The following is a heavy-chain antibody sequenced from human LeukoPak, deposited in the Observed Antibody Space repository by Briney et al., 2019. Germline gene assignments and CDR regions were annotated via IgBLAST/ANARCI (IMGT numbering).Heavy chain of an antibody. CDR1: GGSFSGYY. CDR2: INHSGST. V-gene: IGHV4-34*01. Sequence: SETLSLTCAVYGGSFSGYYWSWIRQPPGKGLEWIGEINHSGSTNYNPSLKSRVTISVDTSKNQFSLKLSSVTAADTAVYYCARGYGSGSSYYYYGMVVWGQGTTVTVSS. J-gene: IGHJ6*02. D-gene: IGHD3-10*01. CDR3: ARGYGSGSSYYYYGMVV.